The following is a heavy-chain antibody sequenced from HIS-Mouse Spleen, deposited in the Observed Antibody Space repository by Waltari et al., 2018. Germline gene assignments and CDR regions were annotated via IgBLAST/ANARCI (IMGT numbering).Heavy chain of an antibody. D-gene: IGHD6-13*01. V-gene: IGHV4-39*07. CDR2: IYYSGST. CDR3: AREIPYSSSWYDWYFDL. Sequence: QLQLQESGPGLVKPSQTLSLTCTVSGGSTRSRSYYGGWIRQTPGKGLEWIGSIYYSGSTYYNPSLKRRVTISVDTSKNQFSLKLSSVTAADTAVYYCAREIPYSSSWYDWYFDLWGRGTLVTVSS. J-gene: IGHJ2*01. CDR1: GGSTRSRSYY.